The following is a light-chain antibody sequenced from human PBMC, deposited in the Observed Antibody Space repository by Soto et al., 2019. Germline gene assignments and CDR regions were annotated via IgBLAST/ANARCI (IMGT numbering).Light chain of an antibody. CDR2: SNN. CDR3: AAWDDSLNGNYV. V-gene: IGLV1-44*01. CDR1: SSNIGSNT. J-gene: IGLJ1*01. Sequence: QSALTQPPSASGTPGQRVTISCSGSSSNIGSNTVNWYQQLPGTAPKLLIYSNNQRPSGVPDRFSGSKSGTSAPLAISGLQSEDEADYYCAAWDDSLNGNYVFGTGTKVTVL.